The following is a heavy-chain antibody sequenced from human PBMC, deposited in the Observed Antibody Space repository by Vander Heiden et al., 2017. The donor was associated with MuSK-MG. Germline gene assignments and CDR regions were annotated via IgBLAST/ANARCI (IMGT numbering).Heavy chain of an antibody. CDR3: ARHKLNQKYCSGGSCYTAPSYYFDY. CDR1: GGPISSSSFY. J-gene: IGHJ4*02. CDR2: IYHSGST. V-gene: IGHV4-39*01. D-gene: IGHD2-15*01. Sequence: QLRLQESGPGLVTPSETLSLTCTASGGPISSSSFYWGWTRQPPGKGLEWIGGIYHSGSTYYNPSLKSRVTISVDKSKSQFSLKLSSVTAADTAVYYCARHKLNQKYCSGGSCYTAPSYYFDYWGQGTLVTVSS.